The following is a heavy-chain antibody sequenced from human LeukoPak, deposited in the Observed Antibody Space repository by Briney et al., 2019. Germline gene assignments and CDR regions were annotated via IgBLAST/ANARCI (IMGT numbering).Heavy chain of an antibody. V-gene: IGHV4-59*08. CDR2: IHYSVTT. Sequence: SETLSLTCTVSGDSISSHYWSWIRQPPGKRLEWIGYIHYSVTTNYNPSLKSRIAISVDTSKNQFSLKLTSVTAADTAVYYCARLHYDTSGLYYYFDYWGQGTLVTVSS. D-gene: IGHD3-22*01. J-gene: IGHJ4*02. CDR1: GDSISSHY. CDR3: ARLHYDTSGLYYYFDY.